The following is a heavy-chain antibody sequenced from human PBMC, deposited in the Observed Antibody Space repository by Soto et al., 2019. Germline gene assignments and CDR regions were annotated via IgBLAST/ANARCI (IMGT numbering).Heavy chain of an antibody. V-gene: IGHV3-11*05. CDR2: ISSSSSYT. D-gene: IGHD1-1*01. J-gene: IGHJ4*02. Sequence: QVQLVESGGGLVKPGGSLRLSCAASGFTFSDYYMSWIRQAPGKGLEWVSYISSSSSYTNYADSVKGRFTTSRDNAKHSLYLQMNSLRAEDTAVYYCARDGVEMATTVDYWGQGTLVTVSS. CDR1: GFTFSDYY. CDR3: ARDGVEMATTVDY.